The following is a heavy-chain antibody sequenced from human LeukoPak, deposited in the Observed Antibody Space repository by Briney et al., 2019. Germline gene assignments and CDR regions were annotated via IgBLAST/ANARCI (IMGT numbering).Heavy chain of an antibody. Sequence: ASVKVSCKVSGYTLTELSMHWVRQAPGKGLEWMGGFDPEDGETIYAQKFQGRVTMTEDTYTDTAYMELSSLRSEDTAVYYCATPSYGDYQFDYWGQGTLVTVSS. CDR2: FDPEDGET. V-gene: IGHV1-24*01. D-gene: IGHD4-17*01. CDR3: ATPSYGDYQFDY. J-gene: IGHJ4*02. CDR1: GYTLTELS.